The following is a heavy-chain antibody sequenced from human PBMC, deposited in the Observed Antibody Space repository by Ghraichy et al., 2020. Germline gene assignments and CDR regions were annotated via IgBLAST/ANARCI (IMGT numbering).Heavy chain of an antibody. CDR1: GFTFSNFN. CDR3: ARQGNCGGDCYSFLQY. CDR2: ISSSGTYM. V-gene: IGHV3-21*01. Sequence: GGSLRLSCAASGFTFSNFNMNWVRQAPGKGLELVSSISSSGTYMHYADSVKGRFTISRDNAKNSVYLQMDSLRAEDTAVYYWARQGNCGGDCYSFLQYWGQGTLVTVSS. D-gene: IGHD2-21*02. J-gene: IGHJ4*02.